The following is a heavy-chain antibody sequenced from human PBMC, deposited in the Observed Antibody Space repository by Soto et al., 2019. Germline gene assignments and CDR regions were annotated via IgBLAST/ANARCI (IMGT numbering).Heavy chain of an antibody. V-gene: IGHV3-21*01. CDR1: GFNFNSYT. CDR3: ARDCSGGSCYPGMDV. D-gene: IGHD2-15*01. J-gene: IGHJ6*02. Sequence: GGSLRLSCAAPGFNFNSYTINWVRQTPGKRLEWLSSISSSGYIFSTDSVRGRFTIPRDNAKNSVYLQINSLRAEDTAVYFCARDCSGGSCYPGMDVWGQGTTVTVSS. CDR2: ISSSGYI.